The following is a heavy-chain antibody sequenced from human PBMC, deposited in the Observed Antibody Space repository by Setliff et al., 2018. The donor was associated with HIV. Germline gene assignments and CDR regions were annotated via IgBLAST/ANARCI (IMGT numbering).Heavy chain of an antibody. J-gene: IGHJ5*02. CDR2: IHQSGST. D-gene: IGHD5-18*01. CDR1: GYSISRGYY. Sequence: ASETLSLTCSVSGYSISRGYYWGWIRQPPGKGLEWIGSIHQSGSTYYNSSLKSRVTMSVDTSKNKFSLKLSSVTAADTAVYYCARDLGSAYSYAQGRFDPWGQGTLVTVSS. CDR3: ARDLGSAYSYAQGRFDP. V-gene: IGHV4-38-2*02.